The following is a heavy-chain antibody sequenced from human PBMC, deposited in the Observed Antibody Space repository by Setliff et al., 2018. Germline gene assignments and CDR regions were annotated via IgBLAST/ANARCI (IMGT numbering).Heavy chain of an antibody. CDR2: INTNTGNP. V-gene: IGHV7-4-1*02. Sequence: ASVKVSCKASGYSFSTYAMSWIRQAPGQGLEWMGWINTNTGNPSYALGFTGRFVFSLDTSVSTAYLQISSLKPEDTAMYYCARASRFATIVWKGDYYMDVWGKGTTVTVSS. CDR3: ARASRFATIVWKGDYYMDV. CDR1: GYSFSTYA. J-gene: IGHJ6*03. D-gene: IGHD3-16*02.